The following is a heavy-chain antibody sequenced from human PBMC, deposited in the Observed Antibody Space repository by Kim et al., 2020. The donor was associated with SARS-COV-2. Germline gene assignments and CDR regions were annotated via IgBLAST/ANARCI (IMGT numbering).Heavy chain of an antibody. CDR3: TRGGEVSRPSGSYGDC. D-gene: IGHD1-26*01. V-gene: IGHV3-74*01. J-gene: IGHJ4*02. CDR1: GFTFRSHW. CDR2: VNSDGTST. Sequence: GGSLRLSCAACGFTFRSHWMLWVRQAPGKGLVWVSRVNSDGTSTAYADSVKGRFTISRDNAKDTLYLQMNSLSAEDTAVYYCTRGGEVSRPSGSYGDCWGQGTLVTVSS.